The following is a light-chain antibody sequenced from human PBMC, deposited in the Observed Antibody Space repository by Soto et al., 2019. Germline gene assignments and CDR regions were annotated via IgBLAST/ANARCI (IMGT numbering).Light chain of an antibody. CDR2: DTS. Sequence: EIVVTQSPATLSGSPGERVTLSCRASQFVSSRLAWYQQRPGQVXRLLNYDTSTRAPGISARFSGIVSGTDFTLTISRLEPEDFAAYYCQQYGSSPLGTFGQGTRLEIK. CDR3: QQYGSSPLGT. J-gene: IGKJ5*01. CDR1: QFVSSR. V-gene: IGKV3-20*01.